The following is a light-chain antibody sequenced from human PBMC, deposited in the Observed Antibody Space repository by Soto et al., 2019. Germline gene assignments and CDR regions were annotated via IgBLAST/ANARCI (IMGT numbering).Light chain of an antibody. CDR2: RAS. CDR1: QSVSSSY. CDR3: QQSGT. Sequence: EIVLTQSPGTLSLSPGERATLSCRASQSVSSSYLAWYQHKPGQAPRLLIYRASNGAAGIPDRFSGSGSGTDFTLTISRLEPEDFAVYYCQQSGTFGQGTKVEIK. J-gene: IGKJ1*01. V-gene: IGKV3-20*01.